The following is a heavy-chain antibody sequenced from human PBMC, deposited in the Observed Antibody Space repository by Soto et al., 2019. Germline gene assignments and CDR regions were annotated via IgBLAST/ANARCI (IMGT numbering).Heavy chain of an antibody. D-gene: IGHD2-15*01. CDR1: GFTFSSYS. J-gene: IGHJ4*02. CDR2: ISSSSSYI. Sequence: EVQLVESGGGLVKPGGSLRLSCAASGFTFSSYSMNWVRQAPGKGLEWVSSISSSSSYIYYADSVKGRFTIARDNAKNSLYLQMNSLRAEDTAVYYCARLEAYCSGGSCSTRYFDYWGQGTLVTVS. CDR3: ARLEAYCSGGSCSTRYFDY. V-gene: IGHV3-21*01.